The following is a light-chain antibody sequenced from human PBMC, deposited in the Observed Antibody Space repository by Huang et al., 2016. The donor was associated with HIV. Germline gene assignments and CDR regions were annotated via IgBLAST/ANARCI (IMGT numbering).Light chain of an antibody. CDR2: ATS. J-gene: IGKJ2*01. V-gene: IGKV1-16*02. Sequence: DIQMTKSPSSLSASVGDRVTITCRASQDVTDYLAWFQQKPVKAPKSLIFATSTLHSGGPSKVSGSGSVSAFTLSINTLQPEDFATYYCQQYSDFPRTFGQGTNLDIK. CDR1: QDVTDY. CDR3: QQYSDFPRT.